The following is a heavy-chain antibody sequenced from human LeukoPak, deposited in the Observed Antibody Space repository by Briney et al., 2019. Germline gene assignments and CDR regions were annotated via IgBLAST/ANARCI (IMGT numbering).Heavy chain of an antibody. Sequence: PSETLSLTCTISGGSISSTNYYWGWIRQPPGKGLEWIGNLYYTGSTNYNPSLKSRVTISVDTSKSQFSLKLSSLTAADTAVYYCARCTSSSGGTAFDYWGQGTLVTVSS. D-gene: IGHD2-2*01. CDR3: ARCTSSSGGTAFDY. CDR1: GGSISSTNYY. V-gene: IGHV4-39*01. J-gene: IGHJ4*02. CDR2: LYYTGST.